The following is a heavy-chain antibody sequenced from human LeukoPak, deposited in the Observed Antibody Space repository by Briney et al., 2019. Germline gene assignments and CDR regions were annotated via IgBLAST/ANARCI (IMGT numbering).Heavy chain of an antibody. CDR3: ARDIGGMAGTLGWFDP. J-gene: IGHJ5*02. CDR2: FDPEDGKT. V-gene: IGHV1-24*01. CDR1: GYTLTELS. D-gene: IGHD5-24*01. Sequence: ASVKVSCKVSGYTLTELSMHWVRQAPGKGLEWMGGFDPEDGKTIYTQNFQGRVTTTEDTSTDTAYVELSSLRSDDTAVYYCARDIGGMAGTLGWFDPWGQGTLVTVSS.